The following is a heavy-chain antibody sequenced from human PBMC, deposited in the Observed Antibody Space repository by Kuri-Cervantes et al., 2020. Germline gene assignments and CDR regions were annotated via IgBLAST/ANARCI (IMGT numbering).Heavy chain of an antibody. Sequence: ASVKVSCKASGYPFTGYAIHWVRQSPGQTLEWMGWISAGNGNTQYSQTFQGRVTLTRDTSASTAYMELSSLRSDDTAVYYCARDRQGIAAAGFDYWGQGTLVTVSS. CDR2: ISAGNGNT. CDR1: GYPFTGYA. CDR3: ARDRQGIAAAGFDY. D-gene: IGHD6-13*01. J-gene: IGHJ4*02. V-gene: IGHV1-3*01.